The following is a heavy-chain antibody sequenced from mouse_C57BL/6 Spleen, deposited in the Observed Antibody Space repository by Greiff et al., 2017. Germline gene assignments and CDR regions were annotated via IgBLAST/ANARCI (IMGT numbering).Heavy chain of an antibody. V-gene: IGHV14-1*01. Sequence: EVQLQQSGAELVRPGASVKLSCTASGFNIKDYYMHWVKQRPEQGLEWIGRIDPEDGDTEYAPKFQGKATMTADTSSNTAYLQLSSLTSENTAIYYCTTYYYGSSLDYWGQGTTLTVSS. CDR1: GFNIKDYY. J-gene: IGHJ2*01. CDR3: TTYYYGSSLDY. D-gene: IGHD1-1*01. CDR2: IDPEDGDT.